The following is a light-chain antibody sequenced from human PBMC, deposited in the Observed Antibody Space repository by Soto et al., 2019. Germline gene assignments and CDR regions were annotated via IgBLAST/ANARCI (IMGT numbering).Light chain of an antibody. V-gene: IGKV3-15*01. Sequence: EVVMTQSPATLSLSPGERGTLSFRSSQSVADNLALFQQKPGQGPRLLIYGASTRATGIPARFSGSGSGTEFTLIISSLQSEDSAVYYCQQYNSWLWTFGQGTKVDIK. CDR3: QQYNSWLWT. J-gene: IGKJ1*01. CDR1: QSVADN. CDR2: GAS.